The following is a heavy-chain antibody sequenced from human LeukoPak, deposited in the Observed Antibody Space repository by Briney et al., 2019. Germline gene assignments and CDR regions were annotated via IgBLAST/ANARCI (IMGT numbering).Heavy chain of an antibody. CDR2: INPNSGGT. J-gene: IGHJ3*02. V-gene: IGHV1-2*06. D-gene: IGHD3-3*01. Sequence: ASVKVSCKASGYTFTGYYMHWVRQAPGQGLEWMGRINPNSGGTNYAQKFQGRVTMTRDTSISTAYMELSRLRSDDTAVYYCARANEGGFWEWLDGFDIWGQGTMVTVSS. CDR3: ARANEGGFWEWLDGFDI. CDR1: GYTFTGYY.